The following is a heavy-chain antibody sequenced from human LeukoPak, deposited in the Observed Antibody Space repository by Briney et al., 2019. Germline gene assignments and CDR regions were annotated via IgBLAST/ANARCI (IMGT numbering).Heavy chain of an antibody. CDR2: ISSSSSYI. CDR3: ARDTVVAATQPYYFDY. V-gene: IGHV3-21*01. D-gene: IGHD2-15*01. CDR1: GFTFSSYS. J-gene: IGHJ4*02. Sequence: PGGSLRLSCAASGFTFSSYSMNWVRQAPGKGLEWVSSISSSSSYIYYADSVKGRFTISRDNAKNSLYLQMNSLRAEDTAVYYCARDTVVAATQPYYFDYWGQGTLVTVSS.